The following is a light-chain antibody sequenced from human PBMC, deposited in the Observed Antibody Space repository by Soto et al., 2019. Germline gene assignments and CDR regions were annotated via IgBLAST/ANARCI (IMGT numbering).Light chain of an antibody. CDR3: QHYGSSSRT. Sequence: EVVLTQSPGTLSLSPGERATLSCRASQSFNNNYLAWYQQKPGQAPRLLIYGSSSRATGIPDRFSGSGSGKDFALTISRLEPEDFAGYYCQHYGSSSRTFGGGTKVEIK. CDR2: GSS. J-gene: IGKJ4*01. CDR1: QSFNNNY. V-gene: IGKV3-20*01.